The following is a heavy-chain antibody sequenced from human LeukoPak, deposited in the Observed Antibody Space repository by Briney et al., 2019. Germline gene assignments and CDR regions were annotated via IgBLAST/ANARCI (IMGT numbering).Heavy chain of an antibody. CDR1: GGSISSTGYY. J-gene: IGHJ5*02. CDR2: MYYRGTT. CDR3: GRRVVVPNHFDP. V-gene: IGHV4-39*01. Sequence: PSETLSLTCTVSGGSISSTGYYWGWVRQPPGKGLAWNGSMYYRGTTYHSAFLMSRVTISVDASKSHFTLNLASGIAADTAVYYCGRRVVVPNHFDPWGQGILVTVSS. D-gene: IGHD1-14*01.